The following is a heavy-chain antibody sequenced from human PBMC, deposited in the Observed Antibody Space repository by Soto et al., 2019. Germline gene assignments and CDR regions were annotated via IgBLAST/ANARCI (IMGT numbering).Heavy chain of an antibody. V-gene: IGHV3-21*01. CDR2: ISSSGSYI. CDR3: ARELAAPMIVVVITNDAFDI. CDR1: GFTFSSYS. Sequence: EVQLVESGGGLVKPGGSLRLSCAASGFTFSSYSMNWVRQAPGKGLEWVSSISSSGSYIHYADSVKGRFTISRDNAKNSLYLQMNSLRAEDTAVYYCARELAAPMIVVVITNDAFDIWGQGTMVTVSS. J-gene: IGHJ3*02. D-gene: IGHD3-22*01.